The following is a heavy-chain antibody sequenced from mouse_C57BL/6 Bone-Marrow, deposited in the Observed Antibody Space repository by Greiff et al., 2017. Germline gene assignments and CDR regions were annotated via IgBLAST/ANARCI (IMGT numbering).Heavy chain of an antibody. CDR1: GFNIKDYY. CDR3: TSYYYGSSYAMDY. D-gene: IGHD1-1*01. CDR2: IDPEDGDT. J-gene: IGHJ4*01. Sequence: EVKLLESGAELVRPGASVKLSCTASGFNIKDYYMHWVKQRPEQGLEWIGRIDPEDGDTEYAPKFQGKATMTADTSSNTAYLQLSSLTSEDTAVYDCTSYYYGSSYAMDYWGQGTSVTVSS. V-gene: IGHV14-1*01.